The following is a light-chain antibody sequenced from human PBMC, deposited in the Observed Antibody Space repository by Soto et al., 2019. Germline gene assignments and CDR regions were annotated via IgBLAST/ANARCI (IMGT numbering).Light chain of an antibody. CDR1: NSNIGTNT. Sequence: QSVLTQPPSASATPGQRVTISCSGSNSNIGTNTVNWYQQLPGTAPRLLIYTNNQRPSGVPQRFSGSKSGTSATLGITGFQTGDEADYYCGSWDSSLSAYVFGTGTKVTVL. CDR3: GSWDSSLSAYV. V-gene: IGLV1-44*01. CDR2: TNN. J-gene: IGLJ1*01.